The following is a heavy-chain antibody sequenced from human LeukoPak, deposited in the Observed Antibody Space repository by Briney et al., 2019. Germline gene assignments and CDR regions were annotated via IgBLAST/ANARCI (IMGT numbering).Heavy chain of an antibody. CDR2: ITYTRTT. CDR3: ARVRPGLAVAGSYLVVHYFDY. V-gene: IGHV4-39*07. CDR1: TRSISTSSYF. J-gene: IGHJ4*02. D-gene: IGHD6-19*01. Sequence: SQTLSLTCTVSTRSISTSSYFCGWLRQPPGKGLEWTARITYTRTTYYNSSLKTPVTISLDTSQHPFSLTLSYVTAADTAVYDCARVRPGLAVAGSYLVVHYFDYWGQGTLVTVSS.